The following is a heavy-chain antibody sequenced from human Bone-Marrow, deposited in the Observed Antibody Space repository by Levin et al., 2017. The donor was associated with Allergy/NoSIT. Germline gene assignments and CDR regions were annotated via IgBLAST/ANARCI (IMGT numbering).Heavy chain of an antibody. CDR3: TTGFLQTY. J-gene: IGHJ4*02. V-gene: IGHV3-15*01. D-gene: IGHD3-3*01. Sequence: GESLKISCVASGLAFNTTWMTWARQAPGKGLEWVGRIYSKNDGGATEYAAPVKGRFTISRDDSRNTLSLQMNSLKAEDTAVYYCTTGFLQTYWGQGTLVTVSS. CDR1: GLAFNTTW. CDR2: IYSKNDGGAT.